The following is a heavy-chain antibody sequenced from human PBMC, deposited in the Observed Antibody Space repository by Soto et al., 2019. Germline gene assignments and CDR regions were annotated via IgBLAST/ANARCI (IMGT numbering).Heavy chain of an antibody. J-gene: IGHJ4*02. Sequence: SETLSLTCTVSGGSIRSSSYYWGGIRQPPGKGLEWIGSTYYSGSTNYNPSLKSRVTISVDTSKNQFSLKLSSVTAADTAVYYCARGGSRYYDFWSGYYSAPVFDYCAQGTLVTVSS. D-gene: IGHD3-3*01. CDR3: ARGGSRYYDFWSGYYSAPVFDY. V-gene: IGHV4-39*07. CDR1: GGSIRSSSYY. CDR2: TYYSGST.